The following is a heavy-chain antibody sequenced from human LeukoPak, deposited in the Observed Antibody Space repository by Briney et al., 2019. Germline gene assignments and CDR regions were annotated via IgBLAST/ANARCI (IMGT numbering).Heavy chain of an antibody. Sequence: GGSLRLSCAASGFTFSSYAMHWVRQAPGKGLEWVAVISYDGSNKYYADSVKGRFTISRDNSKNTLYLQMSSLRAEDTAVYYCARGSGQWLLLRGFDYWGQGTLVTVSS. CDR1: GFTFSSYA. CDR3: ARGSGQWLLLRGFDY. CDR2: ISYDGSNK. D-gene: IGHD3-22*01. V-gene: IGHV3-30-3*01. J-gene: IGHJ4*02.